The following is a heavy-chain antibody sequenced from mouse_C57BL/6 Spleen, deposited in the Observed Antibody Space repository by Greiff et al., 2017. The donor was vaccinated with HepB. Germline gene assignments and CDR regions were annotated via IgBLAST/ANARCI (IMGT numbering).Heavy chain of an antibody. CDR3: ATCYYDYDPYTMDD. J-gene: IGHJ4*01. CDR2: IHPNSGST. D-gene: IGHD2-4*01. Sequence: QVQLQQPGAELVKPGASVKLSCKASGYTFTSYWMHWVKQRPGQGLEWIGMIHPNSGSTNYNEKFKSKATLTVDKSSSTAYMQLSSLTSEDSAVYYCATCYYDYDPYTMDDWGQGTSGTVSS. CDR1: GYTFTSYW. V-gene: IGHV1-64*01.